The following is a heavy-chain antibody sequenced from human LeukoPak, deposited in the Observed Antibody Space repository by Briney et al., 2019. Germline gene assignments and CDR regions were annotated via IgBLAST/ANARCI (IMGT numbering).Heavy chain of an antibody. CDR1: GYPFTGYY. CDR2: INPNSGFT. V-gene: IGHV1-2*02. J-gene: IGHJ6*02. Sequence: ASVKVSCKASGYPFTGYYLHWVRQAPGQGLEWMGWINPNSGFTNYAQKFQGRVTMTRDTSISTAYMELSRLRSDDTAVYYCAREGVVKGTDVWGQGTTVTVSS. CDR3: AREGVVKGTDV.